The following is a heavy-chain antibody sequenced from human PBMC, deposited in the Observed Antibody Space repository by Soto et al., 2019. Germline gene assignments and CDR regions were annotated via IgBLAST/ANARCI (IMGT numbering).Heavy chain of an antibody. V-gene: IGHV3-11*06. CDR3: ASTLVAPGY. J-gene: IGHJ4*02. D-gene: IGHD5-12*01. Sequence: GGSKILSCTASEFNFSDYYMSWIRQAPGKGLEWVSYISSSSSYTNYADSVKGRFTISRDNAKNSLYLQMNSLRAEDTAVYYCASTLVAPGYWGQGTLVTVSS. CDR1: EFNFSDYY. CDR2: ISSSSSYT.